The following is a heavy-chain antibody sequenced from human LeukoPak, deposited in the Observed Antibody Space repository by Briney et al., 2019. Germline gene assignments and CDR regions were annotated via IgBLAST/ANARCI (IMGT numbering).Heavy chain of an antibody. Sequence: ASVKVSCKASGYTFTSYGISWVRQAPGQGLEWMGWISAYNGNKNYAQKRQGRVTMTTDTAASTAYMELRSLRSDDTAVYYRARGPQGWFGELPFVWGQGTLVTVSS. J-gene: IGHJ4*02. CDR1: GYTFTSYG. V-gene: IGHV1-18*01. CDR2: ISAYNGNK. D-gene: IGHD3-10*01. CDR3: ARGPQGWFGELPFV.